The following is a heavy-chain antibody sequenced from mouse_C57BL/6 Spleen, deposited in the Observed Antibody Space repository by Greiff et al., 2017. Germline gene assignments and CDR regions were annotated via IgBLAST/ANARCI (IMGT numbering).Heavy chain of an antibody. CDR2: INPNNGGT. CDR3: ARTGTGTWDY. V-gene: IGHV1-26*01. J-gene: IGHJ2*01. Sequence: EVQLQQSGPELVKPGASVKISCKASGYTFTDYYMNWVKQSHGKSLEWIGDINPNNGGTSYNQKFKGKATLTVDKSSSTAYMELRSLTSEDSAVYYCARTGTGTWDYWGQGTTLTVSS. CDR1: GYTFTDYY. D-gene: IGHD4-1*01.